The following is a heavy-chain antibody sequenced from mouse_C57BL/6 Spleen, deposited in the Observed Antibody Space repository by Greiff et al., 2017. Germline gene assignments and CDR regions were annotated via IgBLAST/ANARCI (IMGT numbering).Heavy chain of an antibody. CDR2: IDPETGGT. J-gene: IGHJ2*01. CDR3: TREEDGYDFCY. D-gene: IGHD2-14*01. V-gene: IGHV1-15*01. CDR1: GYTFTDYE. Sequence: QVQLQQSGAELVRPGASVTLSCKASGYTFTDYEMHWVKQTPVHGLEWIGAIDPETGGTAYNQKFKGKAILTADKSSSTAYMELRSLTSEDSAVYYCTREEDGYDFCYWGQGTTLTVSS.